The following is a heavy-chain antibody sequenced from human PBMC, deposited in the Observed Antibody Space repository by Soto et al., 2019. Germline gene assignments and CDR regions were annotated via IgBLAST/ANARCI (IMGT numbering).Heavy chain of an antibody. D-gene: IGHD3-3*01. CDR1: GGSFSGYY. Sequence: LSLTCAVYGGSFSGYYWSWIRQPPGKGLEWIGEINHSGSTNYNPSLKSRVTISVDTSKNQFSLKLSSVTAADTAVYYCARGRYDFWSGYNWFDPWGQGTLVTSPQ. CDR2: INHSGST. J-gene: IGHJ5*02. CDR3: ARGRYDFWSGYNWFDP. V-gene: IGHV4-34*01.